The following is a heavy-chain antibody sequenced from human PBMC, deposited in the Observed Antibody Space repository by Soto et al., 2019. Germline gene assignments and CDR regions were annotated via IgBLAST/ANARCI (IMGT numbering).Heavy chain of an antibody. D-gene: IGHD5-18*01. Sequence: GGSLRLSCAASGFTVSSNYMSWVRQAPGKGLEWVSVIYSGGSTYYADSVKGRFTISRHNSKNTLYLQMNSLRAEDTAVYYCARDGAAAMAPLMYYYYMDVWGKGTTVTVSS. CDR2: IYSGGST. CDR3: ARDGAAAMAPLMYYYYMDV. J-gene: IGHJ6*03. V-gene: IGHV3-53*04. CDR1: GFTVSSNY.